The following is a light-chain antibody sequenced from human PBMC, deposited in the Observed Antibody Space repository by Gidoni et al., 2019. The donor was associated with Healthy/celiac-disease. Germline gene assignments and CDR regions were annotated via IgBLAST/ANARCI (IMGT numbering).Light chain of an antibody. J-gene: IGKJ3*01. CDR1: QGISSY. Sequence: AIRMTQSPSSFSASTGDRVTITCRASQGISSYLAWYQQKPGKAHKLLIYAASTLQSGVPSRFSGSGSGTDFTLTISCLQSEDFATYYCQQYYSYPHTFGPGTKVDIK. CDR2: AAS. V-gene: IGKV1-8*01. CDR3: QQYYSYPHT.